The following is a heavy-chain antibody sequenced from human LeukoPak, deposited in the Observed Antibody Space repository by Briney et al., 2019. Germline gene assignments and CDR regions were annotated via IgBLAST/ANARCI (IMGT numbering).Heavy chain of an antibody. Sequence: SETLSLTCAVYGGSFSGYYWSWICQPPGKGLEWIGEINHSGSTNYNPSLKGRVTISVDTFKNQFSPKLSSVTAADTAVYYCAREQLWTYSFDYWGQGTLVTVSS. D-gene: IGHD5-18*01. CDR1: GGSFSGYY. J-gene: IGHJ4*02. V-gene: IGHV4-34*01. CDR3: AREQLWTYSFDY. CDR2: INHSGST.